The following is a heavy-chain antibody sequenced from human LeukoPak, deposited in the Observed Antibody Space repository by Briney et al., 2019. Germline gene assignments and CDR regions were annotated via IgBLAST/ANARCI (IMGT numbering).Heavy chain of an antibody. Sequence: PGGSLRLSCAASGFTVSGNCMSWVRQAPAKRLERVSVIYSGGSTYYADSVKGRFTISRDNSKNTLNLQMNSLRAEDTAVYYCARYLRRDGRNVASLGFDIWGQGTMVTVSS. J-gene: IGHJ3*02. CDR3: ARYLRRDGRNVASLGFDI. CDR2: IYSGGST. D-gene: IGHD5-24*01. V-gene: IGHV3-66*01. CDR1: GFTVSGNC.